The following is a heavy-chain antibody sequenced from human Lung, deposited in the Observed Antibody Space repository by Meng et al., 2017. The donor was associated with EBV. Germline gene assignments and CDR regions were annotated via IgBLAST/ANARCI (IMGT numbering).Heavy chain of an antibody. V-gene: IGHV1-69*01. Sequence: QVQLVQSGAEVKKXXSSVKVSCKTSGGTFRSDAVSWVRQAPGQGLEWMGGLIPMSDAPHYAQKFQDRVRITADESTSTHYMDLSGLRSEDTAVYYCASESGRGFTPDYWGQGTPVTVSS. J-gene: IGHJ4*02. CDR1: GGTFRSDA. CDR2: LIPMSDAP. CDR3: ASESGRGFTPDY. D-gene: IGHD3-10*01.